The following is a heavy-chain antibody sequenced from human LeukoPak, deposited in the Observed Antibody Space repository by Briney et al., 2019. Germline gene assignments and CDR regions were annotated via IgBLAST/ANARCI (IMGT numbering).Heavy chain of an antibody. V-gene: IGHV3-21*01. CDR2: ISSSSSYI. J-gene: IGHJ4*02. D-gene: IGHD4-17*01. CDR1: GFTFSSYS. CDR3: ARESYGDYVFDY. Sequence: GGSLRLSCAASGFTFSSYSMNWVRQAPGKGLEWVSSISSSSSYIYYADSVKGRFTISRDNAKNSLYLQMNSLRAEDTAVYYCARESYGDYVFDYWGQGTLVTVSS.